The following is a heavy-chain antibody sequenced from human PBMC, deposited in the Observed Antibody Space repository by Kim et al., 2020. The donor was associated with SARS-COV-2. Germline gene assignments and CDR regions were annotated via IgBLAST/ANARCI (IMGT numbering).Heavy chain of an antibody. Sequence: PSLGSVVTISVDTSKNQFSLKLTSLTAADTAVYYCARGPHGSGSYGNWFDPWGQGNMVTVSS. CDR3: ARGPHGSGSYGNWFDP. V-gene: IGHV4-34*01. D-gene: IGHD3-10*01. J-gene: IGHJ5*02.